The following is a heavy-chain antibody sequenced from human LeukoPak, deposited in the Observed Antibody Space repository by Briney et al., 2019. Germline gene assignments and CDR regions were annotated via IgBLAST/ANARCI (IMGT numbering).Heavy chain of an antibody. Sequence: PSVTLSLTCTVSGGSISSSSYYWGWIRQPPGKGLEWIGSIYYSGSTYYNPSLKSRVTISVDTSKNQFSLKLSSVAAADTAVYYCARRGWDRSSTSSYDIDYWGQGTLVTVPS. V-gene: IGHV4-39*01. J-gene: IGHJ4*02. D-gene: IGHD2-2*01. CDR3: ARRGWDRSSTSSYDIDY. CDR1: GGSISSSSYY. CDR2: IYYSGST.